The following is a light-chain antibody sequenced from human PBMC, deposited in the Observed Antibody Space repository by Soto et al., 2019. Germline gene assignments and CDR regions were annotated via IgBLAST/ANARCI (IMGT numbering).Light chain of an antibody. CDR3: QSYDSSLSAVV. Sequence: QPLLTQPPSVSGAPGQRVTISCTGSSSNIGAGYDVHWYQQLPGTAPKLLIYGNSNRPSGVPDRFSGPKSGTSASLAITGLQAEDEADYYCQSYDSSLSAVVFGGGTKLTVL. J-gene: IGLJ2*01. CDR2: GNS. CDR1: SSNIGAGYD. V-gene: IGLV1-40*01.